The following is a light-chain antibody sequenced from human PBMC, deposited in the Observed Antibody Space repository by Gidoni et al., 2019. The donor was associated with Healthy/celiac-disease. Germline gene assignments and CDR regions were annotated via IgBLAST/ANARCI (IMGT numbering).Light chain of an antibody. Sequence: DIQMTQSPSTLSASVGDRVTITCRASQSISSWLAWYQQKPGKAPKLLIYDASSLESGVPSRFSGRGSGTEFTLTISSLQPDDFATYYCQQYPWTFGQGTKVEIK. CDR1: QSISSW. CDR3: QQYPWT. CDR2: DAS. V-gene: IGKV1-5*01. J-gene: IGKJ1*01.